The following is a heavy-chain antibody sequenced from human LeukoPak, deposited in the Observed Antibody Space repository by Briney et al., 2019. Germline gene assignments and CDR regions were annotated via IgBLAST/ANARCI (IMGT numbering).Heavy chain of an antibody. Sequence: GGSLRLSCAASGFTFSNYGMNWVRQAPGKGLEWVSGITSSGITYYADSVKGRFTVSRDNSKNTLYLQMNSLRAEDTAVYYCAREGLPYYYYYMDVWGKGTTVTVSS. V-gene: IGHV3-23*01. CDR3: AREGLPYYYYYMDV. CDR1: GFTFSNYG. J-gene: IGHJ6*03. CDR2: ITSSGIT.